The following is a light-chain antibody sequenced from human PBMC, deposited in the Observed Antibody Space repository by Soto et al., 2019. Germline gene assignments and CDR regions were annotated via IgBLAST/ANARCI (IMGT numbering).Light chain of an antibody. J-gene: IGKJ3*01. CDR2: GAS. V-gene: IGKV3-15*01. CDR3: QQYGSSPPA. CDR1: ESVSTT. Sequence: EIVMTQSPATLSVSPGERATLSCRASESVSTTLAWYQQKPGQAPRVLIYGASTRATGIPARFSGSGSGTEFTLTISSLQSEDSAVYYCQQYGSSPPAFGPGTKVDIK.